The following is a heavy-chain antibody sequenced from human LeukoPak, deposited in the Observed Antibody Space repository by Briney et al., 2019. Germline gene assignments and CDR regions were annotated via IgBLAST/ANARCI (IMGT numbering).Heavy chain of an antibody. Sequence: GGSLRLSCAASGFTFSSYAMHWVRQAPGKGLEWVAVISYDGSNKYYADSVKGRFTISRDNSKNTLYLQMNSLRAEDTAVYYCAKDERGYYDSSGYYTWGQGTLVTVSS. V-gene: IGHV3-30*04. CDR1: GFTFSSYA. CDR2: ISYDGSNK. J-gene: IGHJ4*02. CDR3: AKDERGYYDSSGYYT. D-gene: IGHD3-22*01.